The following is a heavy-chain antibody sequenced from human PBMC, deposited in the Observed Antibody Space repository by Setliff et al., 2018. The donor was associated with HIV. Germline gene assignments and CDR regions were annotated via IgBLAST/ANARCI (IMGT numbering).Heavy chain of an antibody. V-gene: IGHV1-24*01. Sequence: ASVKVSCKVSGYTLTDLSIHWVRQAPGKGLEWMGGFDPEDGETVYAQKFQGRVTMTEDTSISTAYMELSSLRSEDTAVYYCARGRSLVRGSGSPENYYMDVWGKGTTVTVSS. CDR2: FDPEDGET. J-gene: IGHJ6*03. D-gene: IGHD3-10*01. CDR1: GYTLTDLS. CDR3: ARGRSLVRGSGSPENYYMDV.